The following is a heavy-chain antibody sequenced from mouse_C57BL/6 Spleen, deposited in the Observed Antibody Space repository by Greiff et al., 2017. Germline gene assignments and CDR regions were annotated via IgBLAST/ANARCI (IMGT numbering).Heavy chain of an antibody. CDR2: ISSGSSTI. V-gene: IGHV5-17*01. CDR3: AREDWDDYDDGRGFAY. CDR1: GFTFSDYG. D-gene: IGHD2-4*01. J-gene: IGHJ3*01. Sequence: DVMLVESGGGLVKPGGSLKLSCAASGFTFSDYGMHWVRQAPEKGLEWVAYISSGSSTIYYADTVKGRFTISRDNAKNTLFLQMTSLRSEDTAMYYCAREDWDDYDDGRGFAYWGQGTLVTVSA.